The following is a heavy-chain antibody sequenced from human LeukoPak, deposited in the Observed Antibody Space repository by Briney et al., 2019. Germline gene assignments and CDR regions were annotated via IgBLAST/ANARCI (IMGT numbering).Heavy chain of an antibody. V-gene: IGHV1-18*01. CDR1: GYTFTSYG. J-gene: IGHJ6*02. CDR3: ARVARWFGEPYYYYGMDV. D-gene: IGHD3-10*01. Sequence: ASVKVSCKASGYTFTSYGISWVRQAPGQGLEWMGWISAYNGNTNYAQKLQGRVTMTTDTSTSTAYMELRSLRSDGTAVYYCARVARWFGEPYYYYGMDVWGQGTTVTVSS. CDR2: ISAYNGNT.